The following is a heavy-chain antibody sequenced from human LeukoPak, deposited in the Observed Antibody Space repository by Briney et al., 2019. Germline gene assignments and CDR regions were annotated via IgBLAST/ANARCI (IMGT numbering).Heavy chain of an antibody. D-gene: IGHD3-10*01. CDR1: GGSISSSSYY. CDR2: IHYSGST. V-gene: IGHV4-39*02. J-gene: IGHJ5*02. Sequence: PSETLSLTCTVSGGSISSSSYYWGWIRQPPGKGLEWIGSIHYSGSTYYNPSLKSRVTISVDTSKNQFSLKLSSVAAADTAVYYCARDFLLVRGVIKANWFDPWGQGTLVTVSS. CDR3: ARDFLLVRGVIKANWFDP.